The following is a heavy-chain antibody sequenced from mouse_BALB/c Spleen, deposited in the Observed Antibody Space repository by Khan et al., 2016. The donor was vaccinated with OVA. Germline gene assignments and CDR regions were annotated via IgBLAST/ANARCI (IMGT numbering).Heavy chain of an antibody. CDR3: ARQPHYHYYVMDY. CDR2: IWSDGST. V-gene: IGHV2-6-1*01. CDR1: GFSLTDYG. D-gene: IGHD1-1*02. J-gene: IGHJ4*01. Sequence: QVQLKQSGPALVAPSQSLSITCTISGFSLTDYGVHWVRQPPGKGLEWLVVIWSDGSTTYNSALKSRLSISKDNSKSQVFLKMNSLQTDDTAVYYCARQPHYHYYVMDYWGQGTSVTVSS.